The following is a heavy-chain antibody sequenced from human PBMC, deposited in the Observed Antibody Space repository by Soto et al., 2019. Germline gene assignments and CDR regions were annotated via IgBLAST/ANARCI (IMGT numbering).Heavy chain of an antibody. J-gene: IGHJ5*02. CDR2: SNWKGESR. D-gene: IGHD6-13*01. CDR1: GFTFDDYG. Sequence: GGSLRLSCAASGFTFDDYGMSWVRQVPGKGREWVSGSNWKGESRVYADSVKGRFTSSRDNAKKSPYLQMDSLRAADPAFYHCAISGKRLVVPFNWFDPWGEGALVTVSS. V-gene: IGHV3-20*01. CDR3: AISGKRLVVPFNWFDP.